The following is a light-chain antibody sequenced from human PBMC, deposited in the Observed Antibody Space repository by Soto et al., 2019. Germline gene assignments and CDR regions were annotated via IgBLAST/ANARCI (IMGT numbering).Light chain of an antibody. CDR1: QSISSN. V-gene: IGKV3-15*01. Sequence: ELVMTQSPATLSVSPGERATLSCRASQSISSNLAWYQQKPGQAPKLLIYGASTRATGIPARFSGSGSGTEFTLTISSLQSEDFAVYYCQQYKNWPPVTFGQGTKVEIK. CDR2: GAS. J-gene: IGKJ1*01. CDR3: QQYKNWPPVT.